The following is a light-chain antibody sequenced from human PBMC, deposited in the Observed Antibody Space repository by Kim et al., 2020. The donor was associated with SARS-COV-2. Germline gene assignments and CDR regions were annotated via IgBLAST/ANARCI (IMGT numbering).Light chain of an antibody. V-gene: IGKV1-8*01. Sequence: ASTGDRLTITCRSTQGIHTYFALYQQTPASAPTLLIYSASTLQSGVTSRFSGSGSGTDFTLTISCLLSEYFASYYCQQYYSYPMYSFGQGNNLEIK. CDR2: SAS. CDR3: QQYYSYPMYS. J-gene: IGKJ2*01. CDR1: QGIHTY.